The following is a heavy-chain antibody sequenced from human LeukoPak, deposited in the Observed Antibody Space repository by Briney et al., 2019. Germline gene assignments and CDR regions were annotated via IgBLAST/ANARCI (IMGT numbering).Heavy chain of an antibody. CDR1: GFTFGSYA. D-gene: IGHD2-21*01. CDR2: ISYDGGNI. V-gene: IGHV3-30-3*01. CDR3: ARDVIGGGYYYYFGMDV. J-gene: IGHJ6*02. Sequence: PGGSLRLSCAASGFTFGSYAMSWVRQAPGKGLEWVAVISYDGGNIYHADSVKGRLTISRDNSKNILYLQMSSLRAEDTAMYYCARDVIGGGYYYYFGMDVWGQGTTVTVSS.